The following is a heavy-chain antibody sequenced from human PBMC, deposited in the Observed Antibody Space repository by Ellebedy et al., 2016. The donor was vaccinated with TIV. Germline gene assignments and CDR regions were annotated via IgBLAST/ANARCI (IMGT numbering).Heavy chain of an antibody. J-gene: IGHJ4*02. D-gene: IGHD4-17*01. V-gene: IGHV2-5*02. CDR3: AHLVTTMWGFDY. CDR1: GFSLSSSGVG. Sequence: SGPTLVKPTQTLTLTCTFSGFSLSSSGVGVGWIRQPPGKALEWLALISWDDNEHFSPSLKHRLTITEGTSRNQVVLTMTNMEPVDTATYYCAHLVTTMWGFDYWGQGILVTVSS. CDR2: ISWDDNE.